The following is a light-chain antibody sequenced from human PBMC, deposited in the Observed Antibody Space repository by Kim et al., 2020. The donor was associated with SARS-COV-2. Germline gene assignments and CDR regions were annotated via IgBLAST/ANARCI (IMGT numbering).Light chain of an antibody. CDR3: QQYSTYLGT. J-gene: IGKJ2*02. V-gene: IGKV1-5*01. CDR2: DVS. Sequence: DIQMTQSPSTLSASVGDRVTITCRASQSINSWLAWYQQKPGRAPKLLISDVSNLKNGVPLRFSGSGSGTEFTLTISGLQPDDFGTYYCQQYSTYLGTFGQGTKLEI. CDR1: QSINSW.